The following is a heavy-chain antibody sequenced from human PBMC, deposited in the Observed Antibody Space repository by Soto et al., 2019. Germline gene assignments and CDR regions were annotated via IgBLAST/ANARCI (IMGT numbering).Heavy chain of an antibody. CDR3: AKDPKYYDFWSGYFDY. Sequence: GGSLRLSCAASGFTFSSYAMSWVRQAPGKGLEWVSAISGSGGRTYYADSVKGRFTISRDNSKNTLYLQMNSLRAEDTAVYYCAKDPKYYDFWSGYFDYWGQGTLVTVSS. D-gene: IGHD3-3*01. V-gene: IGHV3-23*01. CDR2: ISGSGGRT. CDR1: GFTFSSYA. J-gene: IGHJ4*02.